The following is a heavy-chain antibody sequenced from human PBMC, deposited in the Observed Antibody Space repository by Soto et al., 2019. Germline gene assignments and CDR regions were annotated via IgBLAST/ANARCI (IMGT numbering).Heavy chain of an antibody. J-gene: IGHJ4*02. Sequence: PGESLKISCQGSGYKFTSNWISWVRQMPGKGLEWMGRIDPSDSYINYNPSFQGHVTISIDKSISTVYLQWSSLMASDAAMYYCARRRGTGYTHGSHSFDHWGQGSQVTVSS. V-gene: IGHV5-10-1*01. CDR2: IDPSDSYI. CDR1: GYKFTSNW. CDR3: ARRRGTGYTHGSHSFDH. D-gene: IGHD5-18*01.